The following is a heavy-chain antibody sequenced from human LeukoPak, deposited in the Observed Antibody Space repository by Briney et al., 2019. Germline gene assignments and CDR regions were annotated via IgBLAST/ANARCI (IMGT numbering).Heavy chain of an antibody. D-gene: IGHD2-15*01. CDR2: IYSGGST. Sequence: GGSLTLSCAASGFTVSSNYMSWVRQAPRKGLEWVSVIYSGGSTYYADSVTGRFTISRDKSKNTLYLQMNSLRAEGTAVYYCARGGVVPGGMDVWGQGTTVTVSS. V-gene: IGHV3-66*01. CDR3: ARGGVVPGGMDV. J-gene: IGHJ6*02. CDR1: GFTVSSNY.